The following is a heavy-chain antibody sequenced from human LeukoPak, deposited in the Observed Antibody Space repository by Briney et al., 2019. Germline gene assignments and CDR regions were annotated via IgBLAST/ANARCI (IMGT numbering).Heavy chain of an antibody. V-gene: IGHV3-21*01. D-gene: IGHD4-11*01. J-gene: IGHJ4*02. CDR3: AKNDYNDHLDY. CDR1: GFTFSDYI. Sequence: GGSLRLSCAASGFTFSDYIMNWVRQAPGKGLEWVSSISTGSTYIYYADSMKGRFTISRDNARDSLYLEINSLRAEDTAVYYRAKNDYNDHLDYWGQGTLVTVSS. CDR2: ISTGSTYI.